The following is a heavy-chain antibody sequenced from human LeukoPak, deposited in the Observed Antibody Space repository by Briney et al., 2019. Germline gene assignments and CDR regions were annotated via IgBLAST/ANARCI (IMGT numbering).Heavy chain of an antibody. CDR3: ARETRGVNDY. Sequence: PSETLSLTCTVSGGSISSYYWSWIRQPPGKGLEWIGYIYYSGSTNYSPSPKSRVTISVDTSKNQCSLKLSSVTAADTAVYYCARETRGVNDYWGQGTLVTVSS. CDR2: IYYSGST. J-gene: IGHJ4*02. D-gene: IGHD3-10*01. V-gene: IGHV4-59*01. CDR1: GGSISSYY.